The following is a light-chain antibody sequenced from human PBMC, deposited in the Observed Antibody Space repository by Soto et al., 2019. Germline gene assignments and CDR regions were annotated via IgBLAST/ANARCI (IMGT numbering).Light chain of an antibody. CDR2: GAS. J-gene: IGKJ4*01. CDR1: QSVSSSY. V-gene: IGKV3-20*01. CDR3: QQYGSSPLT. Sequence: ERVLTQAPGTPSLSPGERATLSCRASQSVSSSYLAWYQQKPGQAPRLLIYGASSRATGIPDRFSGSGSGTDFTLTIGRLEPEDFAVYYCQQYGSSPLTFGGGTKVDIK.